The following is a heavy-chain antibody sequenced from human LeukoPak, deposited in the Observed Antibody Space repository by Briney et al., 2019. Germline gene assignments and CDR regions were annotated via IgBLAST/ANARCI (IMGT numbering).Heavy chain of an antibody. CDR1: GGTFSSYA. Sequence: SVKVSCKASGGTFSSYAISWVRQAPGQGLEWMGRIIPIFGTANYAQKFQSRVTITTDESTSTAYMELSSLTYEDTAVYYCARENYDILTGLGDYFDYWGQGTLVTVSS. CDR3: ARENYDILTGLGDYFDY. D-gene: IGHD3-9*01. J-gene: IGHJ4*02. V-gene: IGHV1-69*05. CDR2: IIPIFGTA.